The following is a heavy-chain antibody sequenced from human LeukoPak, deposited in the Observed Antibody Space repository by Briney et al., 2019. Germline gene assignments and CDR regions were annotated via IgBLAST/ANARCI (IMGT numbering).Heavy chain of an antibody. CDR2: IYYSGST. Sequence: PSETLSLTCTVSGGSISSYYWSWIRQPPGKGLEWIGYIYYSGSTNYNPSLKSRVTISVDTSKNQFSLKLSSVTAADTAVYYCAREKNLERGSGSYFDYWGQGTLVTVSS. CDR1: GGSISSYY. V-gene: IGHV4-59*01. D-gene: IGHD3-10*01. CDR3: AREKNLERGSGSYFDY. J-gene: IGHJ4*02.